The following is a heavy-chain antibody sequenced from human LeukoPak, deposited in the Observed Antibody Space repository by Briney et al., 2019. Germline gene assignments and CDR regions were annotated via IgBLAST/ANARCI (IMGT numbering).Heavy chain of an antibody. CDR3: ASTLYGDYVNAFDI. CDR1: GYTFTSYG. D-gene: IGHD4-17*01. V-gene: IGHV1-18*01. CDR2: ISAYNGNT. J-gene: IGHJ3*02. Sequence: ASVKVSCKASGYTFTSYGISWVRQAPGQGLEWMGWISAYNGNTNYAQKLQGRVTITTDTSTSTAYMELRSLRSDDTAVYYCASTLYGDYVNAFDIWGQGTMVTVSS.